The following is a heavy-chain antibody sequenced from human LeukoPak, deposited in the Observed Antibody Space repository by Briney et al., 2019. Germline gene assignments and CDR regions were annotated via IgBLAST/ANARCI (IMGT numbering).Heavy chain of an antibody. CDR3: ANQADTPMLIWSFTDS. Sequence: GGSLRLSCAASWFTFGRYEMNWFRQAPGKGLEWISYMSSSRSTMYYADAVKVRVTISIDNAKNSLFLQMNSLRAEDTALYYCANQADTPMLIWSFTDSWGQGTLVTVSS. J-gene: IGHJ4*02. D-gene: IGHD5-18*01. CDR1: WFTFGRYE. V-gene: IGHV3-48*03. CDR2: MSSSRSTM.